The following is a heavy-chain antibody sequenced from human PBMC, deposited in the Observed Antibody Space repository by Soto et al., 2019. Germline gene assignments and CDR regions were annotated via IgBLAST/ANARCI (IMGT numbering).Heavy chain of an antibody. J-gene: IGHJ6*02. CDR3: AKDLLAAVAGARNYYYYGMDV. D-gene: IGHD6-19*01. V-gene: IGHV3-23*01. CDR2: ISYNGSNK. CDR1: GFTFSSYA. Sequence: GGSLRLSCAASGFTFSSYAMSWVRQAPGKGLEWVSAISYNGSNKYYADSVKGRFTISRDNSKNTLYLQMNSLRAEDTAVYYCAKDLLAAVAGARNYYYYGMDVWGQGTTVTVSS.